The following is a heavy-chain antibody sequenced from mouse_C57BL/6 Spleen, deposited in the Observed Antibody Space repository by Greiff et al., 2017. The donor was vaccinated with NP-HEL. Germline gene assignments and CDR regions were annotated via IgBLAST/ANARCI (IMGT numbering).Heavy chain of an antibody. Sequence: VQLQESGAELVMPGASVKLSCKASGYTFTSYWMHWVKQRPGQGLEWIGEIDPSDSYTNYNQKFKGKSTLTVDKSSSTAYMQLSSLTSEDSAVYYCATSGTDYFDYWGQGTTLTVSS. V-gene: IGHV1-69*01. J-gene: IGHJ2*01. CDR3: ATSGTDYFDY. CDR1: GYTFTSYW. D-gene: IGHD2-14*01. CDR2: IDPSDSYT.